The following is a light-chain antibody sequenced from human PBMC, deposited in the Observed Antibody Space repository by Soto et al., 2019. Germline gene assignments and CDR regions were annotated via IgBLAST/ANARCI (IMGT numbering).Light chain of an antibody. Sequence: EIVLTQSPDTLSLSPGERATLSCRASQGISNTYLAWYQQKPGQAPRLLIYDASNRATGIPARFSGSGSGTDFTLTISRLEPEDFAVYYCQQYGNSPITFGQGTRLEIK. CDR2: DAS. V-gene: IGKV3-20*01. J-gene: IGKJ5*01. CDR3: QQYGNSPIT. CDR1: QGISNTY.